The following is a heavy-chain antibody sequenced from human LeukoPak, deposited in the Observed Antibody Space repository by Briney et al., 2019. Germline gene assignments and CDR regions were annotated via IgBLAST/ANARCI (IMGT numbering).Heavy chain of an antibody. V-gene: IGHV4-4*02. Sequence: SETLSLTCAVSGASISSNNCWTWVRRPPGKGLEWIGEIYDSGSTNYNPSLKSRVTISIDKSKKQFSLTLSSMTAADTAVYYCARNGGNSDFDYWGQGTLVTVSS. J-gene: IGHJ4*02. D-gene: IGHD4-23*01. CDR2: IYDSGST. CDR3: ARNGGNSDFDY. CDR1: GASISSNNC.